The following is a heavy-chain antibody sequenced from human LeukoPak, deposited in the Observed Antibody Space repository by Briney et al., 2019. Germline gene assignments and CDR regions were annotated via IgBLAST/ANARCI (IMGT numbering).Heavy chain of an antibody. Sequence: GGSLRLSCAASGFTFSSYSMNWVRQAPGKGLEWVSSISSSSSYIYYADSVKGRFTISRDNAKNSLYLQMNSLRAEDTAVYYCARDRGEVVPAAGFDYWGQGTLVTVSS. J-gene: IGHJ4*02. V-gene: IGHV3-21*01. CDR1: GFTFSSYS. CDR2: ISSSSSYI. CDR3: ARDRGEVVPAAGFDY. D-gene: IGHD2-2*01.